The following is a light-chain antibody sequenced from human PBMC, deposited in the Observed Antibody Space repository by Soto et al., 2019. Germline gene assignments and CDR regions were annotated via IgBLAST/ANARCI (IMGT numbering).Light chain of an antibody. V-gene: IGKV3-11*01. CDR3: QHRDNWPLT. CDR1: QNIDTY. CDR2: DTS. J-gene: IGKJ4*01. Sequence: EIVLTQSPATLALSPGQRATLSFRASQNIDTYLAWYLQKPGQAPRLLIYDTSNRATGIPERFSGSGSGTDLPLTISSLEAEDFAVYYCQHRDNWPLTFGGGTKREI.